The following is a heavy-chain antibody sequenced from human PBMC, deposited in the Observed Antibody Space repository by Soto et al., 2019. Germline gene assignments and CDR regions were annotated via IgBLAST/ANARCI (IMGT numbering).Heavy chain of an antibody. Sequence: GGSLRLSCAASGFTFSYYGMHWVRQAPGKGLEWVAVMSYDGGNKYYAHSVKGRFTISRDDSKNTLYLQMNSLKTEDTAVYYCTTDLYSSSWNNYYYYYGMDVWGQGTTVTVSS. J-gene: IGHJ6*02. V-gene: IGHV3-30*03. CDR1: GFTFSYYG. CDR3: TTDLYSSSWNNYYYYYGMDV. D-gene: IGHD6-13*01. CDR2: MSYDGGNK.